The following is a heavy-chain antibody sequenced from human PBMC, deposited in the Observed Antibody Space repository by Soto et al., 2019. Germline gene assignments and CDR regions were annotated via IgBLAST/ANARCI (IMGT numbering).Heavy chain of an antibody. D-gene: IGHD6-19*01. Sequence: SETLSLTCTVSGGSISSYYWSWIRQPPGKGLEWIGYIYYSGSTNYNPSLKSRVTISVDTSKNQFSLKLSSVTAADTAVYYCARQGGVYSSGWRTDFDYWGQGTLVTVSS. CDR2: IYYSGST. CDR1: GGSISSYY. V-gene: IGHV4-59*08. J-gene: IGHJ4*02. CDR3: ARQGGVYSSGWRTDFDY.